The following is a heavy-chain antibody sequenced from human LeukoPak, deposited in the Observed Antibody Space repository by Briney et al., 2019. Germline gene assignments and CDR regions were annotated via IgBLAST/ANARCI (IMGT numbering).Heavy chain of an antibody. J-gene: IGHJ3*02. CDR2: IIPIFGTA. V-gene: IGHV1-69*13. D-gene: IGHD3/OR15-3a*01. Sequence: GASVTVSCKASGGTFSSYAISWVRQAPGQGLEWMGGIIPIFGTANHAQKFQGRVTITADEATTTVYMELISLTLEDTAVYYCARALNFLTAYSPFEMWGQGTMVTVSA. CDR3: ARALNFLTAYSPFEM. CDR1: GGTFSSYA.